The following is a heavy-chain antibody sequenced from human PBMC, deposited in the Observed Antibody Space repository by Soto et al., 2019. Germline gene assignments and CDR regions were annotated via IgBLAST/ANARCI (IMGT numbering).Heavy chain of an antibody. V-gene: IGHV3-23*01. CDR3: AKVLYTYYYYGMDV. CDR1: GFTFSSYA. Sequence: GGSLRLSCAASGFTFSSYAMSWVRQAPGKGLEWVSAISGSGGSTYYADSVKGRFTISKDNSKNTLYLQMNSLRAEDTAVYYCAKVLYTYYYYGMDVWGQGTTVTVSS. CDR2: ISGSGGST. D-gene: IGHD1-20*01. J-gene: IGHJ6*02.